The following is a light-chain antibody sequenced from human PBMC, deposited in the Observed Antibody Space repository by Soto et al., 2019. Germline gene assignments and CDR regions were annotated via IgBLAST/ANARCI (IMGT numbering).Light chain of an antibody. CDR1: QTISSY. CDR2: AAS. CDR3: QQSSRTPWT. V-gene: IGKV1-39*01. J-gene: IGKJ1*01. Sequence: DIQMTQSPASLSASVGDRVTITCRASQTISSYLNWYQKKPGKAPTLLIYAASTLQSRVPSRFSGSRSGTDFTLTISSLQPVDFASYYCQQSSRTPWTFGQGSKVEIK.